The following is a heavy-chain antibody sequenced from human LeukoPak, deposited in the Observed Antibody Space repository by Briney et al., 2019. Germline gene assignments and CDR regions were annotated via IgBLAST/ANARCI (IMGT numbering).Heavy chain of an antibody. CDR1: GFTFSAYS. V-gene: IGHV3-7*01. Sequence: GGSLRLSCASSGFTFSAYSLSWVRQAPGKGLERVAKIKKDGSEKDYVDSVKGRFTISRDNAKGSVYLQLNSLRAEDTAVYYCARGFQSGDSPVWGQGTLVTVSS. D-gene: IGHD2-21*02. CDR3: ARGFQSGDSPV. J-gene: IGHJ4*02. CDR2: IKKDGSEK.